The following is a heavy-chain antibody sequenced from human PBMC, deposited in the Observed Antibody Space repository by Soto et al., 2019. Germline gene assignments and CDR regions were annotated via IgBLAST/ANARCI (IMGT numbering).Heavy chain of an antibody. CDR3: ARDPTRGGVVTQDYGMDV. J-gene: IGHJ6*02. CDR1: GGGFNNYA. D-gene: IGHD3-3*01. V-gene: IGHV1-69*01. Sequence: QVQLVQSGAEVKKPASSVKVSCQASGGGFNNYAISWVRQAPGQGLEWMGGIIPMFGTPNYAEKFRGRVTITADEATRTAYMELSSLRSEDTAIYYCARDPTRGGVVTQDYGMDVWGQGTTVTVSS. CDR2: IIPMFGTP.